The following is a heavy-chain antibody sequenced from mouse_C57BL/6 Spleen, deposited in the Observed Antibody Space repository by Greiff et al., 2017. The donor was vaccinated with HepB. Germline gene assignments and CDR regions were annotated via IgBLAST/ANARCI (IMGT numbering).Heavy chain of an antibody. CDR2: IDPEDGDT. J-gene: IGHJ3*01. Sequence: VQLQQSGAELVRPGASVKLSCTASGFNIKDYYMHWVKQRPEQGLEWIGRIDPEDGDTEYAPKFQGKATMTADTSSNTAYLQLSSLTSEDTAVYYCTKGERTAQASFAYWGQGTLVTVSA. CDR1: GFNIKDYY. CDR3: TKGERTAQASFAY. V-gene: IGHV14-1*01. D-gene: IGHD3-2*02.